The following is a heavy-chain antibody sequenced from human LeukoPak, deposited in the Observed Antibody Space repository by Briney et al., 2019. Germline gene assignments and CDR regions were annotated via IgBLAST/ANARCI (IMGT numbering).Heavy chain of an antibody. Sequence: SGTLSLTCAVSGDSISSSKWWSWVRQPSGKGLEWIGEIYHTVITNYNPSHKSRVTISVDKSKNQFSLKLSSVTAADTAVYYCARAERQTNYDDGNAYWLFDYWGQGTLVTVSS. J-gene: IGHJ4*02. D-gene: IGHD3-22*01. CDR1: GDSISSSKW. CDR3: ARAERQTNYDDGNAYWLFDY. CDR2: IYHTVIT. V-gene: IGHV4-4*02.